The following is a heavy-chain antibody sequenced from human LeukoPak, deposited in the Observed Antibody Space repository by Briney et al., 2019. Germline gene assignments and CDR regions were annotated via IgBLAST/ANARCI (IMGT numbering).Heavy chain of an antibody. J-gene: IGHJ4*02. Sequence: PSETLSLTCTVSGGSISSSSYYWGWIRQPPGKGLEWIGSIYYSGSTYYNPSLKSRVTISVDTSKNQFSLKLSSVTAADTAVYYCARLNGYSSSWYRGTNFDYWGQGTLVTVSS. CDR3: ARLNGYSSSWYRGTNFDY. CDR1: GGSISSSSYY. D-gene: IGHD6-13*01. V-gene: IGHV4-39*01. CDR2: IYYSGST.